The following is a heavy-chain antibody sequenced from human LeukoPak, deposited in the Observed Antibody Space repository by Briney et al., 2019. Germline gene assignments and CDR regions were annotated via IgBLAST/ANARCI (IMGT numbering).Heavy chain of an antibody. V-gene: IGHV4-59*01. CDR2: VYYSGST. Sequence: PSETLSLTCTVSGGSISSYYWSWIRHPPGKGLEWLGYVYYSGSTNYNPSLKSRATISVDTSKNQFSLKLSSVTAADTAVYYCAGTTPNWFDPWGQGTLVTVSS. D-gene: IGHD4-17*01. CDR1: GGSISSYY. J-gene: IGHJ5*02. CDR3: AGTTPNWFDP.